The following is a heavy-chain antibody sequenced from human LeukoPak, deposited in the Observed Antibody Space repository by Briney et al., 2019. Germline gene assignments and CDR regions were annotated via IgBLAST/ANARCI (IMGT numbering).Heavy chain of an antibody. Sequence: GGSLRLSCAASGFTFRSDWMSWVRQSPEKGLEWAANINPDGSATYYVDSVKGRFIISRDNTKNSLYLQMNSLRAEDTAVYYCARRFDYWGQGILVTVSS. J-gene: IGHJ4*02. CDR3: ARRFDY. CDR2: INPDGSAT. V-gene: IGHV3-7*01. CDR1: GFTFRSDW.